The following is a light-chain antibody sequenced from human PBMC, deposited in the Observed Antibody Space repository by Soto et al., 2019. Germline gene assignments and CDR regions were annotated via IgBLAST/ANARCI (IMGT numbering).Light chain of an antibody. CDR2: LDSDGRH. CDR3: QTWGTGIHEI. V-gene: IGLV4-69*01. Sequence: LVLTQSPSASASLGASVKLTCTLSSGRYTYIIAWHQQQPGRGPRYLLSLDSDGRHNKGAGIPDRFSGSSSGAERYLTISSLQSEDEADYYCQTWGTGIHEIFGGGTKLTVL. CDR1: SGRYTYI. J-gene: IGLJ2*01.